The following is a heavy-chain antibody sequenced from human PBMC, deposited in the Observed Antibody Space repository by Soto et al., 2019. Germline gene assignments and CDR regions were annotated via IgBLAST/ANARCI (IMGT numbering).Heavy chain of an antibody. CDR3: AREIRGYSRALDY. V-gene: IGHV4-61*01. D-gene: IGHD5-18*01. CDR1: GDSVSSENYY. J-gene: IGHJ4*02. CDR2: AHSGGRT. Sequence: LSLTCSVSGDSVSSENYYWTWIRQSPGKGLEWIGYAHSGGRTDYNPSLKSRVTISLDTPVNQFSLQLTSVTAADTAVYYCAREIRGYSRALDYWGQGTLVTVSS.